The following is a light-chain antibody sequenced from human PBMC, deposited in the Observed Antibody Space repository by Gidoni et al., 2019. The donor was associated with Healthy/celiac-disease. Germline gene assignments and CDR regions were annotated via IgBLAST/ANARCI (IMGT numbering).Light chain of an antibody. J-gene: IGKJ4*01. CDR2: AAS. V-gene: IGKV1-39*01. CDR3: QQSYSTPVLT. CDR1: QSISSY. Sequence: DIQMTQSPSSLSASVGDRVTITCRASQSISSYLTWYQQKPWKAPKLLIYAASSLQSGVPSRFSGSGSGTDFTLTISSLQPEDFATYYCQQSYSTPVLTFGGGTKVEIK.